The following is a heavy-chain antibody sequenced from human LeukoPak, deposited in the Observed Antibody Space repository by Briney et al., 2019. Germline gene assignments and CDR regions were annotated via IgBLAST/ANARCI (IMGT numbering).Heavy chain of an antibody. D-gene: IGHD4-17*01. V-gene: IGHV3-21*04. CDR3: AKDPNGDYVGAFDG. CDR2: IDSSTSHI. CDR1: GFTFSSYS. J-gene: IGHJ3*01. Sequence: GGSLRHSCAASGFTFSSYSINWVRQAPGKGLEWVSSIDSSTSHIYYADSVKGRFTISRDNSKNTLYLQMNSLRAEDTAVYYCAKDPNGDYVGAFDGWGQGTMVTVSS.